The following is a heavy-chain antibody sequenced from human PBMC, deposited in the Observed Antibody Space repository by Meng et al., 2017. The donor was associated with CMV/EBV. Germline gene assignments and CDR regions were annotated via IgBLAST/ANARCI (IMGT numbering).Heavy chain of an antibody. Sequence: GGSLRLSCAASGFTFSSYAMSWVRQAPGKGLEWVSVIYSGGSSTYYADSVKGRFTISRDNSKNTLYLQMNSQRAEDTAVYYCAKSTDYYYYGMDVWGQGTTVTVSS. CDR2: IYSGGSST. CDR3: AKSTDYYYYGMDV. V-gene: IGHV3-23*03. CDR1: GFTFSSYA. J-gene: IGHJ6*02.